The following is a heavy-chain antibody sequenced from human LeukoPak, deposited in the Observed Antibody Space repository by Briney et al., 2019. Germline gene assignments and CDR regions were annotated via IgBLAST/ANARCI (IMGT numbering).Heavy chain of an antibody. CDR1: DASISNYY. D-gene: IGHD1-26*01. CDR3: ARDSGNYRGMDY. J-gene: IGHJ4*02. V-gene: IGHV4-4*07. CDR2: IYTSETT. Sequence: SETLSLTCTVSDASISNYYWSWIRQPAGKGLEWIGRIYTSETTGYNPSLKSRVTLSLDTSKNQFSLRLSSVTAADTAMYYCARDSGNYRGMDYWGQGTLVTVSS.